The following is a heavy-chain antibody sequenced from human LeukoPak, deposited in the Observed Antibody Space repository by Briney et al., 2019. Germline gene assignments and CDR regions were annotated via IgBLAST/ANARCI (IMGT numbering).Heavy chain of an antibody. J-gene: IGHJ6*03. Sequence: SGPTLVKPTQTLTLTCTFSGFSLSTSGVGVGWIRQPPGKALEWLALIYWDDDKRYSPSLKSRLTITKETSKNQVVLTMTNMDPVDTATYYCAHATYYYDSSGYYSQYYYYYYYMDVWGKGTTVTVSS. CDR1: GFSLSTSGVG. D-gene: IGHD3-22*01. CDR3: AHATYYYDSSGYYSQYYYYYYYMDV. V-gene: IGHV2-5*02. CDR2: IYWDDDK.